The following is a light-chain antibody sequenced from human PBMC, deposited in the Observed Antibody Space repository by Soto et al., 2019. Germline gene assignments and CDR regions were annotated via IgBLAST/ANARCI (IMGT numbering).Light chain of an antibody. CDR1: HSVSSSY. CDR2: GAS. Sequence: EIVVTQSPGTLSLSPGERATLSCRASHSVSSSYLAWYQQQPGQAPRLLIYGASSRATGIPDRFSGSGSGQDFTLTISRLEPEDFAVYYCQQYGSSPPITFGQGTRLEIK. V-gene: IGKV3-20*01. CDR3: QQYGSSPPIT. J-gene: IGKJ5*01.